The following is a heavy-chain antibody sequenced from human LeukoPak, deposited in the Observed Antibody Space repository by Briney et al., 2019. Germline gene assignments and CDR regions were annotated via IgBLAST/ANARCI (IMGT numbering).Heavy chain of an antibody. V-gene: IGHV4-38-2*02. CDR2: IYHSGSSS. CDR3: VRVASRAVAADFFDY. D-gene: IGHD6-19*01. J-gene: IGHJ4*02. Sequence: SETLSLTCSVSTYSISSGYYWGWIRQPPGKGLEWIGRIYHSGSSSYYNPSLKSRVVMSVDASKNQFYLKLGSVTAADTAVYYCVRVASRAVAADFFDYWGQGTLVTVSS. CDR1: TYSISSGYY.